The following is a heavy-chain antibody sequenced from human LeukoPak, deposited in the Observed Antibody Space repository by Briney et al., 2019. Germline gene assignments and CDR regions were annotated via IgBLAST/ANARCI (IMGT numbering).Heavy chain of an antibody. D-gene: IGHD3-3*01. CDR1: GYTFTGYY. V-gene: IGHV1-2*02. J-gene: IGHJ6*02. CDR3: ARIRYDFWSGYYHYYYYGMDV. CDR2: INPNSGGT. Sequence: ASVKVSCKASGYTFTGYYMHWVRQAPGQGLEWMGWINPNSGGTNYAQKLQGRVTMTTDTSTSTAYMELRSLRSDDTAVYYCARIRYDFWSGYYHYYYYGMDVWGQGTTVTVSS.